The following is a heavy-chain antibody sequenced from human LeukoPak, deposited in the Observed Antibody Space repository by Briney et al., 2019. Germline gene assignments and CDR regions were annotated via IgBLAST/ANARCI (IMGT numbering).Heavy chain of an antibody. V-gene: IGHV3-21*01. D-gene: IGHD2-21*02. Sequence: KPGGSLRLSCAASGFTFSSYSMNWVRQAPGKGLEWVSSISSSSSYIYYADSVKGRFTIPRDNAKNSLYLQMNSLRAEDTAVYYCARAGRYCGGDCYDAFDIWGQGTMVTVSS. J-gene: IGHJ3*02. CDR1: GFTFSSYS. CDR2: ISSSSSYI. CDR3: ARAGRYCGGDCYDAFDI.